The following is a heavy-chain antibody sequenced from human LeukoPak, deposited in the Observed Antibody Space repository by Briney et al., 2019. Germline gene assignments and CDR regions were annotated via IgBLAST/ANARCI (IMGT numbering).Heavy chain of an antibody. CDR2: IYYSGST. V-gene: IGHV4-39*01. CDR3: ATRYCRRDSCNPLFQY. Sequence: SETLSLTCTVSGGSISNSRYYWSWIRQPPGKGLEWIGTIYYSGSTYSNPSHPSLKSRVTISGDTSKNQFSLTLTSVTAADTAVYYCATRYCRRDSCNPLFQYWGQGTLVTVSS. CDR1: GGSISNSRYY. J-gene: IGHJ1*01. D-gene: IGHD2-15*01.